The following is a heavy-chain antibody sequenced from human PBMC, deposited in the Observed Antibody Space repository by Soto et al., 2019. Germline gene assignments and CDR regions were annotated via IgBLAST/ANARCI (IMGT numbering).Heavy chain of an antibody. J-gene: IGHJ4*02. D-gene: IGHD3-22*01. CDR1: GFTFSNAW. V-gene: IGHV3-15*01. CDR3: PRYAGLLLRPPPFDY. CDR2: IKSKTDGGTT. Sequence: VQLVESGGGLVKPGGSLRLSCAASGFTFSNAWMSWVRQAAGKGLEWVGRIKSKTDGGTTDYAAPVKGRFTISRDDSKNTLYLQMNSLKTEDTAVYYCPRYAGLLLRPPPFDYWGQGTLVTVSS.